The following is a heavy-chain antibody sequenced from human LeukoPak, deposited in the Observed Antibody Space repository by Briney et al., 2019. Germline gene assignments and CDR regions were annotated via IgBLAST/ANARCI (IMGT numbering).Heavy chain of an antibody. CDR2: MNPNSGNT. CDR3: ARRGPYYYGSGSFKMIWFDP. CDR1: GYTFTSYD. V-gene: IGHV1-8*01. Sequence: GASVKVSCKASGYTFTSYDINWVRQATGQGLEWMGWMNPNSGNTGYAQKFQGRVTMTRNTSISTAYMELSSLRSEDTAVYYCARRGPYYYGSGSFKMIWFDPWGQRTLVTVSS. J-gene: IGHJ5*02. D-gene: IGHD3-10*01.